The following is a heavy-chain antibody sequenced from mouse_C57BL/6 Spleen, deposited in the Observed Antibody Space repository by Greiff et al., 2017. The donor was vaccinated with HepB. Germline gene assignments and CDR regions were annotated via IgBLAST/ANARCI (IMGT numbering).Heavy chain of an antibody. CDR2: IYPGSGNT. V-gene: IGHV1-76*01. CDR3: ARGGDYGSSPWFAY. Sequence: VKLQQSGAELVRPGASVKLSCKASGYTFTDYYINWVKQRPGQGLEWIARIYPGSGNTYYNEKFKGKATLTAEKSSSTAYMQLSSLTSEDSAVYFCARGGDYGSSPWFAYWGQGTLVTVSA. J-gene: IGHJ3*01. D-gene: IGHD1-1*01. CDR1: GYTFTDYY.